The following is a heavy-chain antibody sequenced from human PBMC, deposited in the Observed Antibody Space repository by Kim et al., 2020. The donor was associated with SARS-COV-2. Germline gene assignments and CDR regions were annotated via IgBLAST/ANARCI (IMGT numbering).Heavy chain of an antibody. CDR3: ASIRLGELSLGLYNWFDP. CDR2: INTNTGNP. D-gene: IGHD3-16*02. CDR1: GYTFTSYA. Sequence: ASVKVSCKASGYTFTSYAMNWVRQAPGQGLEWMGWINTNTGNPTYAQGFTGRFVFSLDTSVSTAYLQISSLKAEDTAVYYCASIRLGELSLGLYNWFDPWGQGTLVTVSS. J-gene: IGHJ5*02. V-gene: IGHV7-4-1*02.